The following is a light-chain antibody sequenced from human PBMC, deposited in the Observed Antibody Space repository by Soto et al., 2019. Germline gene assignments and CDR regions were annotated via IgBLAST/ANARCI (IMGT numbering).Light chain of an antibody. V-gene: IGKV2-28*01. J-gene: IGKJ1*01. CDR3: MQPLQSWT. Sequence: DIVMTQSPLSLRVTPGEPASIACRSRRSLLHTNGYNYLDWYLPTPGQSPKLLIYLGSNRASGVPDRLSGSGSGTDFTLKIRRVEAEDVGVYYCMQPLQSWTFGQGTKVDIK. CDR2: LGS. CDR1: RSLLHTNGYNY.